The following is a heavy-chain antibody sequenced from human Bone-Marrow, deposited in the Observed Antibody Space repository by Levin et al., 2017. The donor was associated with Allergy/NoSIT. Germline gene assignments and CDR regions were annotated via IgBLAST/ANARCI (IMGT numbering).Heavy chain of an antibody. CDR2: IRNRAYGGTT. J-gene: IGHJ4*02. CDR1: GFTLGDYT. V-gene: IGHV3-49*03. CDR3: ARGAPTSAWYYFDF. D-gene: IGHD6-19*01. Sequence: GESLKISCTASGFTLGDYTMNWFRQAPGEGLEWVSFIRNRAYGGTTDYAASVKGRFAISRDDSESIVYLQMNNLQPEDTAVYYCARGAPTSAWYYFDFWGQGALVTVSS.